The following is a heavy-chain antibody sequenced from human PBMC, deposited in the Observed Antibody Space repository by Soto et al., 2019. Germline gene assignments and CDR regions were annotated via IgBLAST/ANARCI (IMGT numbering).Heavy chain of an antibody. CDR3: ARGVVPFMSSVTRPFVF. D-gene: IGHD4-17*01. CDR1: GFSVSDNY. Sequence: GGSLRLSCVVSGFSVSDNYMSWVRQAPGKGLDWVSVIYADGTTYYVDSVKGRFTISRHNSKNTLYLQMDSLRTDDTAVYDCARGVVPFMSSVTRPFVFRGQGTLVSGSS. CDR2: IYADGTT. V-gene: IGHV3-53*04. J-gene: IGHJ4*02.